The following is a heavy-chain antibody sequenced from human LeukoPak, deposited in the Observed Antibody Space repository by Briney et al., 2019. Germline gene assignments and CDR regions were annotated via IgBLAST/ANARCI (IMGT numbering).Heavy chain of an antibody. CDR2: ISSSSSYI. D-gene: IGHD5-24*01. CDR1: GFTFSSYS. V-gene: IGHV3-21*01. CDR3: ARQKDVEMATITFKTHAFDI. Sequence: GGSLRLSCAASGFTFSSYSMNWVRQAPGKGLEWVSSISSSSSYIYYADSVKGRFTISRDNAKNSLYLQMNSLRAEDTAVYYCARQKDVEMATITFKTHAFDIWGQGTMVTVSS. J-gene: IGHJ3*02.